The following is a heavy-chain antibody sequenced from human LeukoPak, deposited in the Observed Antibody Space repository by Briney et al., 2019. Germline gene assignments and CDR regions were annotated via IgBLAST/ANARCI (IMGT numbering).Heavy chain of an antibody. CDR2: IIPIFGTA. J-gene: IGHJ3*02. V-gene: IGHV1-69*05. CDR1: GYTFTGYY. Sequence: ASVKVSCKASGYTFTGYYIHWVRQAPGQGLEWMGGIIPIFGTANYAQKFQGRVTITTDESTSTAYMELSSLRSEDTAVYYCAREQELERRSIDAFDIWGQGTMVTVSS. D-gene: IGHD1-1*01. CDR3: AREQELERRSIDAFDI.